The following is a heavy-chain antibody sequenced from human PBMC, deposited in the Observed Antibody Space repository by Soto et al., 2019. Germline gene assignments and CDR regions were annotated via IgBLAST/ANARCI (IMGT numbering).Heavy chain of an antibody. D-gene: IGHD3-10*01. CDR3: ARSGGYHYGMDV. CDR1: RDSVSSHSAT. V-gene: IGHV6-1*01. Sequence: QTLSLTCAISRDSVSSHSATWRWIRQSPSRGLEWLTRTYYRSKWYNEYAPSVKSRIIINPDTSMNQFSLHLNSVTPEDTAVYYCARSGGYHYGMDVWGQGTTVTVSS. CDR2: TYYRSKWYN. J-gene: IGHJ6*02.